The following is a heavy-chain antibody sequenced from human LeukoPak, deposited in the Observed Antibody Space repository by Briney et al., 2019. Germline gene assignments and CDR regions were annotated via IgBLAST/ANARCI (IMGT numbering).Heavy chain of an antibody. J-gene: IGHJ4*02. CDR1: GGSISSSSYY. D-gene: IGHD3-22*01. V-gene: IGHV4-39*01. CDR2: IYYSGST. CDR3: ARSTWGGYYDSSGYADY. Sequence: SETLSLTCTVSGGSISSSSYYWGWIRQPPGKGLEWIGSIYYSGSTYYNPSLKSRVTISVDTSKNQFSLKLSSVTAADTAVYYCARSTWGGYYDSSGYADYWGQGTLVTVSS.